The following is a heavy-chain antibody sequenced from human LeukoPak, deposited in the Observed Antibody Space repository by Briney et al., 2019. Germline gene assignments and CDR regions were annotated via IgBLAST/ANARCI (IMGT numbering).Heavy chain of an antibody. V-gene: IGHV1-8*01. CDR2: MNPNSGNT. J-gene: IGHJ5*02. CDR3: ARGAYRYCSGGSCPLFDP. D-gene: IGHD2-15*01. Sequence: ASVKVSCKASGYTFTSYDINWVRQATGQGLEWMGWMNPNSGNTGYAQKFQGRVTMTRNTSISTAYMELGSLRSEDTAVYYCARGAYRYCSGGSCPLFDPCGQGTLVTVSS. CDR1: GYTFTSYD.